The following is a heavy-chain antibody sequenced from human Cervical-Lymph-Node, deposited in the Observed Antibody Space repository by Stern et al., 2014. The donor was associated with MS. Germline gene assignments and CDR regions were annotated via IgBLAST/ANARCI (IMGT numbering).Heavy chain of an antibody. CDR3: ATGPAKIDYYFDY. V-gene: IGHV1-24*01. CDR2: VDPDDGGT. Sequence: QDQLVQSGAAVKKPGASVKVSCKVSGYTLTELSMHWVRQAPGKGTEWMGGVDPDDGGTNYTQKVQCRVTMTADTSSDTADMELGSLRSEDTAVYYCATGPAKIDYYFDYWGQGTLVTVSS. J-gene: IGHJ4*02. CDR1: GYTLTELS. D-gene: IGHD4/OR15-4a*01.